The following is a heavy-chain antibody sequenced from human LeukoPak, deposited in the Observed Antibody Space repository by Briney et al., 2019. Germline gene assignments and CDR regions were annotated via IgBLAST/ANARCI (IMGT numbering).Heavy chain of an antibody. CDR2: ISGSGGST. D-gene: IGHD4-23*01. V-gene: IGHV3-23*01. J-gene: IGHJ4*02. Sequence: GGSLRLSCAASGFTFSSYAMSRVRQAPGKGLEWVSAISGSGGSTYYADSVKGRFTISRDNSKNTLYLQMNSLRAEDTAVYYCAKKDYGGNSAIDYWGQGTLVTVSS. CDR1: GFTFSSYA. CDR3: AKKDYGGNSAIDY.